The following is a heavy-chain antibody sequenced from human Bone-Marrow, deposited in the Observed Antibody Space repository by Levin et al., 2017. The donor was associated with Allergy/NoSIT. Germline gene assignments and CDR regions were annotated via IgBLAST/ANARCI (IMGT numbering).Heavy chain of an antibody. Sequence: SETLSLTCTVSGGSISSSSYYWAWIRQPPGKGLEWIGNIYYSGSTSYNPSLKSRVSISIDTSENQFSLRLSSVTAADRAVYYCAREPSGSNGDDWFDSWGQGTLVTVSS. CDR1: GGSISSSSYY. CDR3: AREPSGSNGDDWFDS. V-gene: IGHV4-39*07. J-gene: IGHJ5*01. D-gene: IGHD1-26*01. CDR2: IYYSGST.